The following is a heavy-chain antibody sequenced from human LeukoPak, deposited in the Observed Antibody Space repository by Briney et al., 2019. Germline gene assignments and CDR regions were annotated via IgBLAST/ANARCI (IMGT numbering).Heavy chain of an antibody. V-gene: IGHV1-46*01. CDR1: GYTFTSYY. Sequence: ASVKVSCKASGYTFTSYYMHWVRQAPGQGLEWMRIINPSGGSTSYAQKFQGRVTMTRDTSTSTVYMELSSLRSEDTAVYYCAREQGQQLVVYYYYGMDVWGQGTTVTVSS. CDR2: INPSGGST. CDR3: AREQGQQLVVYYYYGMDV. J-gene: IGHJ6*02. D-gene: IGHD6-13*01.